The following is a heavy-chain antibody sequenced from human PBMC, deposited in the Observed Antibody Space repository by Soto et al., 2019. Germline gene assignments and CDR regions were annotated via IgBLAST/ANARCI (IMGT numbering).Heavy chain of an antibody. CDR1: GGSISSSSYY. V-gene: IGHV4-61*05. J-gene: IGHJ4*02. D-gene: IGHD4-17*01. Sequence: SETLSLTCTVSGGSISSSSYYWGWIRQPPGKGLEWIGYIYYSGSTNYNPSLKSRVTISVDTSKNQFSLKLSSVTAADTAVYYCATFDYGDYEGYFDYWGQGTLVTVS. CDR3: ATFDYGDYEGYFDY. CDR2: IYYSGST.